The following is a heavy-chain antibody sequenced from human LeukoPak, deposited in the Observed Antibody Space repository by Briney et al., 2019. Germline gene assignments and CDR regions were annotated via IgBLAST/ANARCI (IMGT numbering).Heavy chain of an antibody. Sequence: GASVKVSCKASGYTFTSYGISWVRQAPGQGLEWMGGIIPIFGTANYAQKFQGRVTITADESTSTAYMELSSLRSEDTAVYYCARPRFLTLHYFGYWGQGTLVTVSS. CDR1: GYTFTSYG. V-gene: IGHV1-69*13. CDR2: IIPIFGTA. CDR3: ARPRFLTLHYFGY. J-gene: IGHJ4*02. D-gene: IGHD3-3*01.